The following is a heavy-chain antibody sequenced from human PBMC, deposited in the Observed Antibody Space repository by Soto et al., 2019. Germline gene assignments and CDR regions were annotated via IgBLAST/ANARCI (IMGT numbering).Heavy chain of an antibody. Sequence: EVQLLESGGGLVQPGGSLRLSCEASGFTFSSYSMNWVRQAPGKGLEWVSSISSSSSYIYYADSVKGRFTISRDNAKNSLYLQMNSLRAEDTAVYYCARDRSTDSSGYYAYWGQGTLVTVSS. D-gene: IGHD3-22*01. CDR3: ARDRSTDSSGYYAY. J-gene: IGHJ4*02. V-gene: IGHV3-21*01. CDR1: GFTFSSYS. CDR2: ISSSSSYI.